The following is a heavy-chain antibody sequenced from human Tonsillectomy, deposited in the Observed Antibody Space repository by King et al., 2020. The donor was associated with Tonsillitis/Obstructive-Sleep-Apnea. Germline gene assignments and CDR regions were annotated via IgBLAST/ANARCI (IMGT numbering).Heavy chain of an antibody. J-gene: IGHJ6*03. CDR3: ARGLPAATLYYYYYYMDV. CDR2: ISSSSSTI. V-gene: IGHV3-48*02. D-gene: IGHD2-2*01. Sequence: VQLVESGGGLVQPGGSLRLSCAASGFTFSYYSMNWVRQAPGKGLEWVSYISSSSSTIYYADSVKGRFTISRDNAKNSLYLQMNSLRDEDTAVYYCARGLPAATLYYYYYYMDVWGKGTTVTVSS. CDR1: GFTFSYYS.